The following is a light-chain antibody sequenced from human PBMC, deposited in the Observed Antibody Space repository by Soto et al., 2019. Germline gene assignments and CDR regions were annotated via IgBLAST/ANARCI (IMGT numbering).Light chain of an antibody. CDR3: QKCNSAPIT. V-gene: IGKV1-27*01. J-gene: IGKJ5*01. CDR1: QGISTG. CDR2: AAS. Sequence: DIQMTQSPSSLSASVGDTVTITCRASQGISTGLAWYQQKPGKVPKLLIYAASTLQSGVPSRFSGSGSGTDFTLTISSLQPEDVATYYRQKCNSAPITFGQGTRLEIK.